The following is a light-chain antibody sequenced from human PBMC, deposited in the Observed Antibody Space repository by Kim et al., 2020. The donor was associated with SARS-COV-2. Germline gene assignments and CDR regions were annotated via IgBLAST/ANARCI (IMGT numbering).Light chain of an antibody. CDR3: AAWDDSLSGPV. CDR2: GKN. Sequence: SSELTQDPAVSVALGQTVRITCQGDSLRSYYASWYQQKPGQAPVLVIYGKNNRPSGVPDRFSGSKSGTSASLAISGLRSEDEADYYCAAWDDSLSGPVFGGGTQLTVL. V-gene: IGLV3-19*01. CDR1: SLRSYY. J-gene: IGLJ3*02.